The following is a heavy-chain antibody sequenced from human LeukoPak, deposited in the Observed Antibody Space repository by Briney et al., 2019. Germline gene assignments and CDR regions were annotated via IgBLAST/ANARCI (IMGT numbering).Heavy chain of an antibody. Sequence: SYXSSSGSTIYYADSVNCRFTISRDNAKNSLYLQMNSLRAEDTAVYYCARVMDFCSGYTLDYWGQGTLVTVSS. J-gene: IGHJ4*02. V-gene: IGHV3-11*01. CDR3: ARVMDFCSGYTLDY. CDR2: XSSSGSTI. D-gene: IGHD3-3*01.